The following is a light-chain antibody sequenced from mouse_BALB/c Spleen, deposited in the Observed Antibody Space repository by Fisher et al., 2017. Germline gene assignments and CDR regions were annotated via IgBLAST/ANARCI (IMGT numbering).Light chain of an antibody. CDR1: SSISY. J-gene: IGKJ1*01. CDR2: STS. V-gene: IGKV4-80*01. CDR3: QQFTSSPWT. Sequence: IVLTQSTAIMSASPGEKVTMTCSASSSISYMHWYQQKSGTSPKLLIYSTSNLASGVPSRFSGSGSGTFYSLTISSVEGEDAATYYCQQFTSSPWTFGGGTKLEIK.